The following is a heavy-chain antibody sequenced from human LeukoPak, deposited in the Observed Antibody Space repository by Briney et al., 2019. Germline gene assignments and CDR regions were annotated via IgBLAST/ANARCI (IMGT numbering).Heavy chain of an antibody. CDR2: IYYSGST. J-gene: IGHJ4*02. CDR3: AREEPVGAIDY. CDR1: GGSISSYY. D-gene: IGHD1-26*01. V-gene: IGHV4-59*01. Sequence: SETLSLTCTVSGGSISSYYWSWIRQPPGKGLEWIGYIYYSGSTNYNPSLKSRVTISVDTSKNQFSLKLSSVTAADTAVYYCAREEPVGAIDYWGQGTLVTVSS.